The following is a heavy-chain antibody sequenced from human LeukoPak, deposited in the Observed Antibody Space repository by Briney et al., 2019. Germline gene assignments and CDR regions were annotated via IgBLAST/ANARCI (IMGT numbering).Heavy chain of an antibody. CDR2: INHSGST. CDR3: ARGPGYSGYESIDY. Sequence: SETLSLTCAVYGGSFSGYYWSWIRQPPGKGLEWVGEINHSGSTNYNPALKSRVTISVDTSKNQFSLKLTSVTGAGTAVYYCARGPGYSGYESIDYWGQGTLVTVSS. V-gene: IGHV4-34*01. D-gene: IGHD5-12*01. CDR1: GGSFSGYY. J-gene: IGHJ4*02.